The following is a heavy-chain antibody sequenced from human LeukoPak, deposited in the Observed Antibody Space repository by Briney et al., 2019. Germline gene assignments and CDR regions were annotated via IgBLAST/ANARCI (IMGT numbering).Heavy chain of an antibody. CDR2: ISSGSGYT. J-gene: IGHJ4*02. Sequence: PGGSLRLSCAASGFTFSIFSMNWVRQAPGKGLEWVSSISSGSGYTYYADSVKGRFTISRDNAKNSLHLQMNSLRAEDTAVYYCATQDGYDNSGHYGYWGQGTLVTVSS. CDR3: ATQDGYDNSGHYGY. V-gene: IGHV3-21*01. CDR1: GFTFSIFS. D-gene: IGHD3-22*01.